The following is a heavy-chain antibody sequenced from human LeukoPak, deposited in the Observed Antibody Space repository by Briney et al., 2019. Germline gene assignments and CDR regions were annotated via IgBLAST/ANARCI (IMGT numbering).Heavy chain of an antibody. J-gene: IGHJ4*02. V-gene: IGHV1-2*02. CDR2: INPNTGDT. CDR1: GYTFTAYY. Sequence: ASVKVSCKASGYTFTAYYMHWMRQAPRQGLEWMGWINPNTGDTNYAQKFQGRVTMTRDTTISTAYLELCRLTSDDTAVYYCASYPRYVSTPPFDYWGQGTLVTVSS. D-gene: IGHD2-15*01. CDR3: ASYPRYVSTPPFDY.